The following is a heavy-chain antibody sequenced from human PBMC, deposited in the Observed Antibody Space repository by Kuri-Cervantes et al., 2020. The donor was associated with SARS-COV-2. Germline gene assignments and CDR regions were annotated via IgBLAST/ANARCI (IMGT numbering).Heavy chain of an antibody. J-gene: IGHJ4*02. Sequence: GESLKISCAASGFTFSSYSMNWVRQAPGKGLEWVSSISSSSSSYIYYADSVKGRFTISRDNAKNSLYLQMNSLRAEDTAVYYCARDQVDADYWGQGTLVTVSS. CDR3: ARDQVDADY. CDR2: ISSSSSSYI. D-gene: IGHD2-15*01. V-gene: IGHV3-21*01. CDR1: GFTFSSYS.